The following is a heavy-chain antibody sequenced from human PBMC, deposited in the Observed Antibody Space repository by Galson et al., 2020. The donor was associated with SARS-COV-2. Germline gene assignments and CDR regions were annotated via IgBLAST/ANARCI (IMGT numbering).Heavy chain of an antibody. Sequence: PSETLSLTCTVSGGSISSSSHYWGWIRQPPGKGLEWIGSIYYTGRTYYNPSLKSRVTIFVDTSNNQFSPKLTSLTAADTAVYYCVRGGVVVASEGRAEYFHHWGQGTLVTVSS. J-gene: IGHJ1*01. D-gene: IGHD2-15*01. V-gene: IGHV4-39*07. CDR1: GGSISSSSHY. CDR3: VRGGVVVASEGRAEYFHH. CDR2: IYYTGRT.